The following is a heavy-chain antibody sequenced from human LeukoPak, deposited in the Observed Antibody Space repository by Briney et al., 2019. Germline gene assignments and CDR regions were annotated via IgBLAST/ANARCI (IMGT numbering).Heavy chain of an antibody. CDR3: ARVSGDYVWGSYRRGAFDI. CDR2: IYYSGST. Sequence: SETLSLTCTVSGGSISSSSYYWGWIRQPPGKGLEWIGSIYYSGSTYYNPSLKSRVTISVDTSKNQFSLKLSSVTAADTAVYYCARVSGDYVWGSYRRGAFDIWGQGTMVTVSS. CDR1: GGSISSSSYY. J-gene: IGHJ3*02. D-gene: IGHD3-16*02. V-gene: IGHV4-39*07.